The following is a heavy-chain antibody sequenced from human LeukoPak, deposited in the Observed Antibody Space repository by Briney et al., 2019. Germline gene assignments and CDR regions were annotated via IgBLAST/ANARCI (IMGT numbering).Heavy chain of an antibody. CDR1: GLTFSSYV. CDR3: AKSDSGYYYSLDY. J-gene: IGHJ4*02. V-gene: IGHV3-30*18. D-gene: IGHD3-22*01. Sequence: PGRSLRLSCAASGLTFSSYVIHWVRQAPGKGLEGVAVISYDGSNKYYADSVKGRFTISRDNSKNTLYLQMNSLRAEDTAVYYCAKSDSGYYYSLDYWGQGTLVTVSS. CDR2: ISYDGSNK.